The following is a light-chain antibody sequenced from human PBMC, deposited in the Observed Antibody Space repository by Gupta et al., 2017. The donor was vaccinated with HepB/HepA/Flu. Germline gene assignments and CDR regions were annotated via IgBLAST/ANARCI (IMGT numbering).Light chain of an antibody. CDR3: QQYAISPIT. J-gene: IGKJ5*01. CDR2: DAS. Sequence: EIVLTQSPGTRSLSRGERDTISCRASQSIRSNLLVWYQQKLGQAPRLLIYDASKRATGIPDRFSGSGSGTDFTLTISRLEPEDFAVYYCQQYAISPITFGQGTRLEIK. CDR1: QSIRSNL. V-gene: IGKV3-20*01.